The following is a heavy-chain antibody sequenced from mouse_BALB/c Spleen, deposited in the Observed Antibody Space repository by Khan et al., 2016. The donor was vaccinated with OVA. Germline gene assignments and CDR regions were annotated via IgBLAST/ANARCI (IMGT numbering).Heavy chain of an antibody. D-gene: IGHD1-1*01. J-gene: IGHJ4*01. V-gene: IGHV2-6-5*01. CDR3: AKLLRSQYHAMDY. CDR2: IWGGGST. Sequence: QVQLQESGPGLVAPSQSLSITCTVSGFSLTDYGVSWIRQPPGKGLEWLGLIWGGGSTYYNSVLKSRLSISKDNSTSQVFLKMNSLETDATAMYYCAKLLRSQYHAMDYWGQGTSVTVSS. CDR1: GFSLTDYG.